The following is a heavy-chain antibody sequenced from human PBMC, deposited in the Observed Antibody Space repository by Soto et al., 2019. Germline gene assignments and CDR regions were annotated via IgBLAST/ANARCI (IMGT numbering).Heavy chain of an antibody. J-gene: IGHJ6*02. CDR3: ARDRGGIAAAGVYYYYGMDV. D-gene: IGHD6-13*01. Sequence: PSETLSLTCTVSGGSISSGGYYWGWIRQHPGKGLEWIGYIYYSGSTYYNPSLKSRVTISVDTSKNQFSLKLSSVTAADTAVYYCARDRGGIAAAGVYYYYGMDVWGQGTTVTVSS. V-gene: IGHV4-31*03. CDR1: GGSISSGGYY. CDR2: IYYSGST.